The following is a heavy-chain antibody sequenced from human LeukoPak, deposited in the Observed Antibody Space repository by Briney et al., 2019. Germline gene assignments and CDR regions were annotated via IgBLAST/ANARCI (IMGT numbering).Heavy chain of an antibody. D-gene: IGHD2-2*01. CDR1: GYTFTSYG. CDR2: ISAYNGNT. Sequence: ASVKVSCKASGYTFTSYGISWVRQAPGQGLEWMGWISAYNGNTNYAQKLQGRVTMTTDTSTSTAYMELRSLRSDDTAVYYCARGPPWVVPAASPSGYYYYGMDVWGQGTTVTVSS. V-gene: IGHV1-18*01. CDR3: ARGPPWVVPAASPSGYYYYGMDV. J-gene: IGHJ6*02.